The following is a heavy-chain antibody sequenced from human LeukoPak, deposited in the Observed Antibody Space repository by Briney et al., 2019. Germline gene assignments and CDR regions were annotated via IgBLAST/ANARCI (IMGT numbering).Heavy chain of an antibody. D-gene: IGHD6-19*01. V-gene: IGHV3-74*01. CDR2: INSDGSST. CDR1: GFTFSSYW. Sequence: GGSLRLSCAASGFTFSSYWMHWVRHAPGKGLVWVSRINSDGSSTSYADSVKGRFTISRDNAKNTLYLQMNSLRAEDTAVYYCASGIAVADPLLDYWGQGTLVTVSS. J-gene: IGHJ4*02. CDR3: ASGIAVADPLLDY.